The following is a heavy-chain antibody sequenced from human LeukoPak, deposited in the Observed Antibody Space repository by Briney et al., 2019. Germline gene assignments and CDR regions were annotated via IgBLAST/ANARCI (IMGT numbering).Heavy chain of an antibody. V-gene: IGHV1-8*01. CDR1: GYTFTSYD. J-gene: IGHJ4*02. D-gene: IGHD3-22*01. CDR2: MNPNSGNT. CDR3: ARGFGSSGYYYFDY. Sequence: ASVKVSCKASGYTFTSYDINWVRQATGQGLEWMGWMNPNSGNTGYAQKFQGRVTMTRNTSISTAYMELSSLRSEDTAVYYCARGFGSSGYYYFDYWGQGTLVTVSS.